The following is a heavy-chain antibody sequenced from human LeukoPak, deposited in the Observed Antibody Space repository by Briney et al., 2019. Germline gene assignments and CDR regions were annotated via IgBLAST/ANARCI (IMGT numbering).Heavy chain of an antibody. Sequence: GGSLRLSCAASGFTFSNYGMHWVRQAPGKGLEWVSSISRNSRHVYYADSVKGRFSISREDADNSVFLQMNGLTAEDTALYYCVRDMSTATTCYLQHWGQGTLVTVSS. CDR1: GFTFSNYG. D-gene: IGHD4-17*01. J-gene: IGHJ1*01. CDR2: ISRNSRHV. CDR3: VRDMSTATTCYLQH. V-gene: IGHV3-21*06.